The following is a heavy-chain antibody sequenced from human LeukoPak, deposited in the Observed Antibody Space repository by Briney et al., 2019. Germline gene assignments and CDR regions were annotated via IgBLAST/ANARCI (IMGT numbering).Heavy chain of an antibody. D-gene: IGHD1-26*01. J-gene: IGHJ6*02. CDR3: ARTRVGATLLYYYHGMDV. V-gene: IGHV4-39*07. CDR2: GST. Sequence: GSTYYNPSLKSRVTISVDTSKNQFSLKLSSVTAADTAVYYCARTRVGATLLYYYHGMDVWGQGTTVTVSS.